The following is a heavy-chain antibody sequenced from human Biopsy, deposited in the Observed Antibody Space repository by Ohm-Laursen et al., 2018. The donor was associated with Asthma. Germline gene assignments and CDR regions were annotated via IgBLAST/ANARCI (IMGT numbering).Heavy chain of an antibody. Sequence: TLSLTCTVSGDSSNSGGYSWTWIRQLPGKGLEWIGYISYTGTTYYNPSLKSRISMTVGTSKIQFSLKLSSVTAADTAIYYCARERMFFYDSSGYGAFDIWGQGTLVTVSS. CDR1: GDSSNSGGYS. D-gene: IGHD3-22*01. J-gene: IGHJ3*02. V-gene: IGHV4-31*03. CDR2: ISYTGTT. CDR3: ARERMFFYDSSGYGAFDI.